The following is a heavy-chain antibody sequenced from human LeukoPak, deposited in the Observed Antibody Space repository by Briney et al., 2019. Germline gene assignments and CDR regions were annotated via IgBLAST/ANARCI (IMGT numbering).Heavy chain of an antibody. D-gene: IGHD5-24*01. CDR2: ISAYNGNT. J-gene: IGHJ3*02. CDR3: VPTKLQTDAFDI. V-gene: IGHV1-18*01. Sequence: ASVKVSCKASGYTFTSYGISWVRQAPGQGLEWMGWISAYNGNTNYAQKLQGRVTMTTDTSASTAYMELRSLRSDDTAVYYCVPTKLQTDAFDIWGQGTMVTVSS. CDR1: GYTFTSYG.